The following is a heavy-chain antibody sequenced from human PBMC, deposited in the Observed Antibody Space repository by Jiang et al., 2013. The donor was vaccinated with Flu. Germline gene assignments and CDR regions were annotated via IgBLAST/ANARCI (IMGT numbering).Heavy chain of an antibody. CDR2: TFHSGNT. Sequence: GPGLVKPSGTLSLTCAVSGVSIISSNWWSWVRQPPGKGLEWIAETFHSGNTNYNSSLKRRVTISVDKSKNQFSLKLSSVTAADTAVYYCAKRGTAVEGYGYFDFWGQGSLVTVSS. CDR3: AKRGTAVEGYGYFDF. J-gene: IGHJ4*02. V-gene: IGHV4-4*02. CDR1: GVSIISSNW. D-gene: IGHD5-18*01.